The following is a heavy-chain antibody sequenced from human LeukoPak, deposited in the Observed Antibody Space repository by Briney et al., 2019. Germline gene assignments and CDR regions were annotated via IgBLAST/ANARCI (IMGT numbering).Heavy chain of an antibody. Sequence: GGSLRLSCVASGFTFSSNGMHWVRQAPGKGLEWVTFIQYDGSKKYYADSVKGRFTISRDNSKNTLYLEMNSLRAEDTAVYYCARTSRQWLTRHGFDIWGQGTMVTVSS. V-gene: IGHV3-30*02. CDR3: ARTSRQWLTRHGFDI. CDR1: GFTFSSNG. CDR2: IQYDGSKK. D-gene: IGHD6-19*01. J-gene: IGHJ3*02.